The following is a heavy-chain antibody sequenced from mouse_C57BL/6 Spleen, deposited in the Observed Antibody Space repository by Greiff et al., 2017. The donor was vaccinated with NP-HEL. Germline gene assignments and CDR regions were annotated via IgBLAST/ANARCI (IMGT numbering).Heavy chain of an antibody. CDR2: ISYDGSN. Sequence: ESGPGLVKPSQSLSLTCSVTGYSITSGYYWNWIRQFPGNKLEWMGYISYDGSNNYNPSLKNRISITRDTSKNQFFLKLNSVTTEDTATYYCAREDWDEGDYWGQGTTLTVSS. V-gene: IGHV3-6*01. D-gene: IGHD4-1*01. J-gene: IGHJ2*01. CDR3: AREDWDEGDY. CDR1: GYSITSGYY.